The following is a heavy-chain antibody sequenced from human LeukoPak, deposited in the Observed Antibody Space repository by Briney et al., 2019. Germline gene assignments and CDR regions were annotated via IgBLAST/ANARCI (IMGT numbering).Heavy chain of an antibody. J-gene: IGHJ4*02. CDR1: GGSISSGGYS. V-gene: IGHV4-30-2*01. CDR3: ASTSYYYDSSGYYFPFGY. D-gene: IGHD3-22*01. Sequence: SETLSLTCAVSGGSISSGGYSWSWIRQPPGKGLEWIGYIYHSGSTYYNPSLKSRVTISVDRSKNQFSLKLSSVTAADTAVYYCASTSYYYDSSGYYFPFGYWGQGTLVTVSS. CDR2: IYHSGST.